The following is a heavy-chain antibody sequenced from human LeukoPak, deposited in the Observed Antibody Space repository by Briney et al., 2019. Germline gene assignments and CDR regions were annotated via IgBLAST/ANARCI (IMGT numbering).Heavy chain of an antibody. CDR3: ARYFYDSYTSSFRFDS. J-gene: IGHJ5*01. CDR1: GFTFSSYW. D-gene: IGHD3-16*01. Sequence: GGSLRLSCAASGFTFSSYWMNWVRQAPGKGLEWVANMNHDGSEKYCIDSVKGRFTISRDNAKNSLYLQMNSLRVEDTAIYYCARYFYDSYTSSFRFDSWGQGTLVTVSS. V-gene: IGHV3-7*01. CDR2: MNHDGSEK.